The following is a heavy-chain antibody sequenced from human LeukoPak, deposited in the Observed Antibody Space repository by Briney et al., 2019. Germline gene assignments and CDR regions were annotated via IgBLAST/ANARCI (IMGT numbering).Heavy chain of an antibody. CDR2: INHSGST. V-gene: IGHV4-34*01. CDR3: ARLGGYCSGGSCSHNH. D-gene: IGHD2-15*01. CDR1: GGSFSGYY. J-gene: IGHJ5*02. Sequence: SETLSLTCAVYGGSFSGYYWSWIRQPPGKGLEWIGEINHSGSTYYNPSLKSRVTISVDTSKNQFSLKLSSVTAADTAVYYCARLGGYCSGGSCSHNHWGQGTLVTVSS.